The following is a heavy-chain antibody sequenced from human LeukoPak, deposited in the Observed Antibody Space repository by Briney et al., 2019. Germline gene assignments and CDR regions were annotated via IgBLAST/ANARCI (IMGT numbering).Heavy chain of an antibody. CDR2: ISGSGGST. V-gene: IGHV3-23*01. CDR3: AKMFSSSYGYDY. D-gene: IGHD5-18*01. J-gene: IGHJ4*02. Sequence: GGSLRLSCAASGFTFSSYSMSWVRQAPGKGLEWVSAISGSGGSTYYADSVKGRFTISRDNSKNTLYLQMNSLRAEDTAVYYCAKMFSSSYGYDYWGQGTLVTVSS. CDR1: GFTFSSYS.